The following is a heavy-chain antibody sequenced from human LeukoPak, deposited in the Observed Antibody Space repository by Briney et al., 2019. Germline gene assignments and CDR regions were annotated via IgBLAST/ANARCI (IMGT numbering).Heavy chain of an antibody. CDR2: IIQGGSKE. V-gene: IGHV3-7*01. J-gene: IGHJ3*01. D-gene: IGHD2-15*01. CDR3: ARDWRQDNAFDL. Sequence: GGPLRLSCAASEFTFSGHQMSWVRQAPGKGPEWVAKIIQGGSKEYYLDSVKGRFIISRDNGKNSLYLEMNSLRVEDTAVYYCARDWRQDNAFDLWGRGTMVTVSS. CDR1: EFTFSGHQ.